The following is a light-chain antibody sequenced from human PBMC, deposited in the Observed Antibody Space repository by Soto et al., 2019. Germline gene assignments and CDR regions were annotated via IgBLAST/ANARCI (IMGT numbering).Light chain of an antibody. J-gene: IGLJ2*01. Sequence: QSVLTQPPSVSGAPGQRLTISCTGSSSNIGAGYDVHWYQQVPGTAPKLLIFVNSNRPSGVPDRFSGSKSGTSASLAITGLQAEDEADYYCQSYDSTLSGAVVFGGGTKVTVL. V-gene: IGLV1-40*01. CDR2: VNS. CDR3: QSYDSTLSGAVV. CDR1: SSNIGAGYD.